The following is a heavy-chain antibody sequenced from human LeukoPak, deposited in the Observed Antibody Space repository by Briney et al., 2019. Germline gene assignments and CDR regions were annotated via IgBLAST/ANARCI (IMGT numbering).Heavy chain of an antibody. J-gene: IGHJ6*04. CDR1: GFTFSSYW. V-gene: IGHV3-7*03. D-gene: IGHD2-15*01. CDR3: ARQRMVEV. Sequence: GGSLRLSCAASGFTFSSYWMSWGRQAPGKGLEWVASIKKDGSEKNYVDSVKGRFTISRDNAKNSLYLQMNSLRAEDTAIYYCARQRMVEVWGKGTTVIASS. CDR2: IKKDGSEK.